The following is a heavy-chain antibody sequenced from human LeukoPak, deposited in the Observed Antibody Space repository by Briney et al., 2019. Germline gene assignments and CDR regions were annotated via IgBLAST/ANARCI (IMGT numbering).Heavy chain of an antibody. D-gene: IGHD4-17*01. CDR2: IYYSGST. CDR3: ARSSRDYDLDY. Sequence: SETLSLTRTVSGGSISSGDYYWTWIRQPPGKGLEWIGYIYYSGSTYYNPSLKSRVTISVDTSKHQFSLKLSSVTAADTAVYYCARSSRDYDLDYWGQGTLVTVSS. J-gene: IGHJ4*02. CDR1: GGSISSGDYY. V-gene: IGHV4-30-4*01.